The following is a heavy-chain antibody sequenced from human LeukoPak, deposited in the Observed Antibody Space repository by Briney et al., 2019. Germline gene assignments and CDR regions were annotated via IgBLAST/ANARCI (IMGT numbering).Heavy chain of an antibody. CDR1: GFTFITSW. V-gene: IGHV3-23*01. CDR2: ISGSGYST. J-gene: IGHJ4*02. CDR3: AKVASVGTVTFGGVLARPHFDY. Sequence: GGSLRLSCAASGFTFITSWMSWLRQAPGKGLEWVSGISGSGYSTYYGDSVKGRFTISRDSSKNTLYVQMNSLRAEDTAIYYCAKVASVGTVTFGGVLARPHFDYWGQGTLVTVSS. D-gene: IGHD3-16*02.